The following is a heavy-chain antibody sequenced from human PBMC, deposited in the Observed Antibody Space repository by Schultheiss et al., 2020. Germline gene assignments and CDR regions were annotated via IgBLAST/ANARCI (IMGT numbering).Heavy chain of an antibody. CDR3: ARIYGDYVLGV. V-gene: IGHV1-8*01. Sequence: ASVKVSCKASGYTFIDYDIDWVRQATGQGLEWMGWMNPNSGKTGYAQKFQGRVTMTRNTSISTAYMELSSLRSEDTAVYYCARIYGDYVLGVWGQGTTVTVSS. D-gene: IGHD4-17*01. J-gene: IGHJ6*02. CDR1: GYTFIDYD. CDR2: MNPNSGKT.